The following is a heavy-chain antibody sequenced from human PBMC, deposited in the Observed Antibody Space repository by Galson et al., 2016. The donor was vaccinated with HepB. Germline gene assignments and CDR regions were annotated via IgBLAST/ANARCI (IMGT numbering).Heavy chain of an antibody. V-gene: IGHV3-23*01. CDR1: GFTFNTCG. J-gene: IGHJ4*02. D-gene: IGHD6-6*01. CDR2: IRGSGSST. CDR3: AKMSSGRPRAELDY. Sequence: SLRLSCAASGFTFNTCGMSWVRQAPGKGLEWVSSIRGSGSSTYYADSVKGRFTISRDNSMNTLYLQRSSMRAEDMAVYYCAKMSSGRPRAELDYWGQGTLVTVSS.